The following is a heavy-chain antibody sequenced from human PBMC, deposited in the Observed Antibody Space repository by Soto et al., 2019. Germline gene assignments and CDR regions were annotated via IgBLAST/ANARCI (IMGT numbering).Heavy chain of an antibody. D-gene: IGHD3-10*01. V-gene: IGHV2-5*02. CDR2: IYWDDDK. Sequence: QITLKESGPTVVKPTQTLTLTCTFSGFSLTRGVAVGWIRQPPGKALEWLSLIYWDDDKRYSPSLKSRLTITKDTSKHQVVLTLTNLGPVDTATYYCARDSYGSGYGMDVWGQGTTVTVSS. CDR1: GFSLTRGVA. CDR3: ARDSYGSGYGMDV. J-gene: IGHJ6*02.